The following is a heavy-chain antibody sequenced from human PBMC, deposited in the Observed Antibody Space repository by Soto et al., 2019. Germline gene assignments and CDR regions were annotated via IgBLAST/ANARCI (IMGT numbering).Heavy chain of an antibody. V-gene: IGHV4-59*01. D-gene: IGHD3-10*01. CDR2: IYYSGST. CDR3: ARTLGLWFGEFPSMDV. J-gene: IGHJ6*02. Sequence: SETLSLTCTVSGGSISSYYWSWIRQPPGKGLEWIGYIYYSGSTNYNPSLKSRVTISVDTSKNQFSLKLSSVTAADTAVYYCARTLGLWFGEFPSMDVWGQGTTVTVSS. CDR1: GGSISSYY.